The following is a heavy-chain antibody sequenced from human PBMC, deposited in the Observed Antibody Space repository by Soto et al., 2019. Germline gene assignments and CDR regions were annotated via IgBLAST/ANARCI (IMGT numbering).Heavy chain of an antibody. Sequence: PGGSLRLSCAASGFTFSSYSMNWVRQAPGKGLEWVSSISSSSSYIYYADSVKGRFTISRDNAKNSLYLQMNSLGAEDTAVYYCARDRGFRMTNLYYGMDVWGQGTTVTVSS. CDR3: ARDRGFRMTNLYYGMDV. CDR2: ISSSSSYI. CDR1: GFTFSSYS. V-gene: IGHV3-21*01. D-gene: IGHD3-10*01. J-gene: IGHJ6*02.